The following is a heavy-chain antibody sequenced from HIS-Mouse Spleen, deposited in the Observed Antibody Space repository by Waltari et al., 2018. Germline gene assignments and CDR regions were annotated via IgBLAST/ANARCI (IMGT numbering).Heavy chain of an antibody. CDR1: GFTFSSYD. D-gene: IGHD4-4*01. J-gene: IGHJ4*02. CDR2: IGTAGDT. V-gene: IGHV3-13*01. CDR3: ARGYSNYVPYFDY. Sequence: EVQLVESGGGLVQPGGSLRLSCAASGFTFSSYDIHLVRQATGKGLEWVSAIGTAGDTYYPGSVKGRFTISRENAKNSLYLQMNSLRAGDTAVYYCARGYSNYVPYFDYWGQGTLVTVSS.